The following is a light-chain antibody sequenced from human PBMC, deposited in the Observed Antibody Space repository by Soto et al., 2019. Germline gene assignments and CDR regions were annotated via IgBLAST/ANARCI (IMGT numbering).Light chain of an antibody. J-gene: IGLJ1*01. CDR3: VSYATSTPLYV. CDR1: SSDVGSFNY. V-gene: IGLV2-14*01. Sequence: QSALTQPASVSGSPGQSITISCTATSSDVGSFNYVSWYQHHPGKAPKLMIYEVTSRPSGVYNRFSGSKSGNTASLTISGLQAEDEADYYCVSYATSTPLYVFGSGTKVTV. CDR2: EVT.